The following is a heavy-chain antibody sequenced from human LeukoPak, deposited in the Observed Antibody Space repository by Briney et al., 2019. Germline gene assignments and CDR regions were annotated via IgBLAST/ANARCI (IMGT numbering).Heavy chain of an antibody. CDR1: GYTFTSRG. CDR2: INPNSGGT. J-gene: IGHJ4*02. D-gene: IGHD3-10*01. CDR3: ATNPNHGSGSHFDY. Sequence: ASVKVSCKASGYTFTSRGITWVRQAPGQGLEWTGWINPNSGGTNYAQKFQGRVTMTRDTSISTAYMELSRLRSDDTAVYYCATNPNHGSGSHFDYWGQGTLVTVSS. V-gene: IGHV1-2*02.